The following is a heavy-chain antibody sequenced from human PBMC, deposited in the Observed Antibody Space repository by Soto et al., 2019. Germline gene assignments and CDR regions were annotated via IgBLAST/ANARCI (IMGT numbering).Heavy chain of an antibody. CDR1: GGTFSSDG. V-gene: IGHV1-69*06. D-gene: IGHD2-21*01. J-gene: IGHJ6*02. CDR3: ATEGRHLSYSYYGVDV. CDR2: VIPIFGAA. Sequence: QVQLVQSGPEVKKPGSSVKVSCKASGGTFSSDGISWVRQAPGQGLEWMGGVIPIFGAANYPQRFQGRVPITAENATSTGYMELSSLRSADTAGYYCATEGRHLSYSYYGVDVGGQGTTVIVSS.